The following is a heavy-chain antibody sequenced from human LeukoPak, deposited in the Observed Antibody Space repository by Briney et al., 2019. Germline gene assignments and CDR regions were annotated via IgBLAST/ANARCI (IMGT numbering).Heavy chain of an antibody. CDR3: AREWELPPHHYFDY. Sequence: SVKVSCKASGYTFTSNYIHWVRQAPGQGLEWMGGIIPIFGTANYAQKFQGRVTITADESTSTAYMELSSLRSEDTAVYYCAREWELPPHHYFDYWGQGTLVTVSS. D-gene: IGHD1-26*01. V-gene: IGHV1-69*13. CDR1: GYTFTSNY. J-gene: IGHJ4*02. CDR2: IIPIFGTA.